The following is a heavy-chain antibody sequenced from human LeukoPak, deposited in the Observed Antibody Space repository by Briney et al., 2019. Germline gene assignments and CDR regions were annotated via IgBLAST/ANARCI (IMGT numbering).Heavy chain of an antibody. Sequence: PGGSLRLSCAASGFTFSNYGMHWVRQAPGKGLEWVAFIRHDGSNKYYADSVKGRFTISRDNSKNTLYLQMNSLKTEDTAVYYCTTDSGFLAWGQGTLVTVSS. J-gene: IGHJ4*02. D-gene: IGHD1-26*01. CDR3: TTDSGFLA. CDR2: IRHDGSNK. CDR1: GFTFSNYG. V-gene: IGHV3-30*02.